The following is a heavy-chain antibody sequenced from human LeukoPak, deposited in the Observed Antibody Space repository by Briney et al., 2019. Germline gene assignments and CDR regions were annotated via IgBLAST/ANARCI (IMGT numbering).Heavy chain of an antibody. CDR2: INHSGSS. D-gene: IGHD1-1*01. CDR3: ARGRGYNAFDY. V-gene: IGHV4-34*01. J-gene: IGHJ4*02. Sequence: SETLSLTCAVYGGSFSGYYWSWLRQPPGKGLEWIGEINHSGSSNHNPSLKSRVTISVDTSKNQFSLKLSSVTAADTAVYYCARGRGYNAFDYWGQGTLVTVSS. CDR1: GGSFSGYY.